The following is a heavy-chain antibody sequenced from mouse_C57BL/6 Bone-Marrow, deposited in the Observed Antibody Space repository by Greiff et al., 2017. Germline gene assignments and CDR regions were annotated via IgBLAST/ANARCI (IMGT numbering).Heavy chain of an antibody. CDR2: ISSGGSYT. D-gene: IGHD1-1*01. J-gene: IGHJ2*01. CDR1: GFTFSSYG. CDR3: ARGAVTTVVATSFDY. Sequence: EVKLVESGGDLVKPGGSLKLSCGASGFTFSSYGMSWVRQTPDKRLEWVATISSGGSYTYYPDSVKGRFTISRDNAKNTLYLQMSSLKSEDTAMYYCARGAVTTVVATSFDYWGQGTTLTVSS. V-gene: IGHV5-6*01.